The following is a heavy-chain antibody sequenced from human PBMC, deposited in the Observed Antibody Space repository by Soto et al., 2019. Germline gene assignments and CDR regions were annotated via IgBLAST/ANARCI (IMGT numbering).Heavy chain of an antibody. CDR3: ARDDYDSSGYYIRY. J-gene: IGHJ4*02. CDR1: RGTFSSYA. CDR2: IIPIFGTA. V-gene: IGHV1-69*06. Sequence: QVQLVQSGAEVKKPGSSVKVSCKASRGTFSSYAISWVRQAPGQGLEWMGGIIPIFGTANYAQKFQGRVTITADKSTSTAYMEPSSLRSEDTAVYYCARDDYDSSGYYIRYWGQGTLVTVSS. D-gene: IGHD3-22*01.